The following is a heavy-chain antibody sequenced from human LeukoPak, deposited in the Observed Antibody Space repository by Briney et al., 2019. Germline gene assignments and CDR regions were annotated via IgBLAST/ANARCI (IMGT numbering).Heavy chain of an antibody. CDR1: GFTFSSYA. Sequence: GRSLRLSCAASGFTFSSYAMHWVRQAPGKGLEWVAVISYDGSNKYYADSVKGRFTISRDNSKNTLYLQMNSLRAEDTAVYYCARDRDRKAVAGLFEYWGQGTLVTVSS. CDR3: ARDRDRKAVAGLFEY. J-gene: IGHJ4*02. CDR2: ISYDGSNK. V-gene: IGHV3-30-3*01. D-gene: IGHD6-19*01.